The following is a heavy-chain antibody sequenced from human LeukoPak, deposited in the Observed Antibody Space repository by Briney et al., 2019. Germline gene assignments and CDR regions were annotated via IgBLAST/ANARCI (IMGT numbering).Heavy chain of an antibody. Sequence: RGSLRLSCAASGFTFSTYWMSWVRQAPGKGLEWVASIKQDGSEKYYVDSVKGRFTISRDNAKNSLSLQMNSLRAEDMAVYYCARDDWAASGFYGMDVWGRGTTVTVSS. J-gene: IGHJ6*02. CDR2: IKQDGSEK. CDR3: ARDDWAASGFYGMDV. V-gene: IGHV3-7*01. CDR1: GFTFSTYW. D-gene: IGHD2-15*01.